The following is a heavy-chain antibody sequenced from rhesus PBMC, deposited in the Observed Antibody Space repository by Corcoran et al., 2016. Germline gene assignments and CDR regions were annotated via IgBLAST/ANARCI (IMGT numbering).Heavy chain of an antibody. CDR3: ARYINYDF. CDR1: GCSLSCNY. D-gene: IGHD3-22*01. V-gene: IGHV4-160*01. CDR2: IDGSCGST. Sequence: QVQLHESGPGLVKPSENLPLTCAVSGCSLSCNYWTWSRQPPGKGLEWIGRIDGSCGSTDYNPSLMSRVTISPGTSKNQFSLKLSSVTAADTAVYYCARYINYDFWGQGVLVTVSS. J-gene: IGHJ4*01.